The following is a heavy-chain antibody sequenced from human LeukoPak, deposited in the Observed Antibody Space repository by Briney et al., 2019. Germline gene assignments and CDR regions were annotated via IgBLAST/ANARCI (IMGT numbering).Heavy chain of an antibody. V-gene: IGHV4-59*07. CDR3: ARVYDSSGYYPYYFDY. CDR2: IYYSGST. J-gene: IGHJ4*02. D-gene: IGHD3-22*01. Sequence: SDTLSLTCTVSGGSISSYYWSWIRQPPGKGLEWIGYIYYSGSTNYNPSLKSRVTISVDTSKNQFSLKLSSVTAADTAVYYCARVYDSSGYYPYYFDYWGQGTLVTVSS. CDR1: GGSISSYY.